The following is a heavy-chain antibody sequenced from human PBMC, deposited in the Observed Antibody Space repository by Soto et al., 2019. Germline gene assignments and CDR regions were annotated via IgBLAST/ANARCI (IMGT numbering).Heavy chain of an antibody. CDR2: INPSGGST. CDR3: ARAKRGGGGSYPEEDAFDI. D-gene: IGHD1-26*01. V-gene: IGHV1-46*01. CDR1: GYTFTSYY. Sequence: ASVKVSCKASGYTFTSYYMHWVRQAPGQGLEWMGIINPSGGSTSYAQKFQGRVTMTRDTSTSTVYMELSSLRSEDTAVYYCARAKRGGGGSYPEEDAFDIWGKGSMVTGSS. J-gene: IGHJ3*02.